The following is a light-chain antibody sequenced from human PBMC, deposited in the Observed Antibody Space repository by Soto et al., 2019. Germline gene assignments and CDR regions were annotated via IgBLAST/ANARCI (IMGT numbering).Light chain of an antibody. V-gene: IGLV2-14*01. Sequence: QSALTQPASVSGSPGQSITISCTGTSSDVGGYNYVSWYQQHPGKAPKLMIYDVSNRPPGVSNRFSGSKSGNTASLTISGLRAEDEAAYYCSSYTSSSTLVFGGGTKLTVL. CDR2: DVS. J-gene: IGLJ2*01. CDR1: SSDVGGYNY. CDR3: SSYTSSSTLV.